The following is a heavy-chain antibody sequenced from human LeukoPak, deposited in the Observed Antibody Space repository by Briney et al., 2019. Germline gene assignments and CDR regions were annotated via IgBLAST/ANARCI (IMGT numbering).Heavy chain of an antibody. D-gene: IGHD6-13*01. J-gene: IGHJ4*02. CDR3: PQGISRWYGMPFDN. CDR2: LYWDDEK. V-gene: IGHV2-5*02. CDR1: GFSLTSSGVG. Sequence: ESGPTLVNPTQTLTLSCSFSGFSLTSSGVGVAWIRQPPGKALEWLGVLYWDDEKRYRPSLKRRLTITKSTSTNQVVLTLTNVDPVDPATYFCPQGISRWYGMPFDNWGQGTLVTVFS.